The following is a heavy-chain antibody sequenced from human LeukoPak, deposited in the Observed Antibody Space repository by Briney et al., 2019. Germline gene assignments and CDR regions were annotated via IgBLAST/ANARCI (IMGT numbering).Heavy chain of an antibody. D-gene: IGHD3-16*01. J-gene: IGHJ2*01. Sequence: WASVKVSCKASGYTFTSYAMHWVRQAPGQRLEWMGWINAGNGNTKYSQKFQGRVTVTRDTSASTAYMELSSLRSEDTAVYYCAKGESYWYFDLWGRGTLVTVSS. CDR3: AKGESYWYFDL. V-gene: IGHV1-3*01. CDR1: GYTFTSYA. CDR2: INAGNGNT.